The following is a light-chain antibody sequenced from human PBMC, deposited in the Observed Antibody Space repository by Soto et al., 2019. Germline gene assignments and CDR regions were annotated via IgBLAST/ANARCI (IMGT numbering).Light chain of an antibody. CDR1: ESVRSSY. Sequence: EIVLTQSPGTLSLSPGERATLSCRASESVRSSYLAWYQQKPGQAPRLLIYGASSRATGIPDRFSGSGSGTDFTLTISRLDPEDFAVYYCQQYGSTPLTFGQGTKVEIK. J-gene: IGKJ1*01. V-gene: IGKV3-20*01. CDR2: GAS. CDR3: QQYGSTPLT.